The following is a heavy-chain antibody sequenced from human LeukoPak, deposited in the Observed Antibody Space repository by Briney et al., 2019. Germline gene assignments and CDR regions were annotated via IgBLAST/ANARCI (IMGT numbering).Heavy chain of an antibody. J-gene: IGHJ4*02. CDR1: GFTLSGFS. CDR3: ARSAVRGVACDY. Sequence: SGGSLRLSCTASGFTLSGFSMHWVRQAPGKGLEWLSYISTSSRSTYYADSVKGRFTISRDNAKNTLFLDMHSLRPGDSAVYYCARSAVRGVACDYWGQGTLLTVSS. V-gene: IGHV3-48*01. CDR2: ISTSSRST. D-gene: IGHD3-10*01.